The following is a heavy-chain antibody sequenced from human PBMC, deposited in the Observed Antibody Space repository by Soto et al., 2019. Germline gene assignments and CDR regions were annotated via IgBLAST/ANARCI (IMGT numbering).Heavy chain of an antibody. CDR3: ARGQRFSDWFDP. J-gene: IGHJ5*02. V-gene: IGHV4-4*07. D-gene: IGHD3-3*01. CDR2: IYSSGST. CDR1: GGAISTYY. Sequence: QVHLQESGPGLVKPSETLSLTCTVSGGAISTYYWTWIRQTAGKGLEWIGRIYSSGSTKYNPALQSRVTMSLDTSTNPFSLRLTSVTAADTAVYYCARGQRFSDWFDPWGQGTLVTVSS.